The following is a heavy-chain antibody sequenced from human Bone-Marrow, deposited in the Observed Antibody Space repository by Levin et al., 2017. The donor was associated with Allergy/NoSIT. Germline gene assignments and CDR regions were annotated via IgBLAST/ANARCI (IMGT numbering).Heavy chain of an antibody. CDR2: IYSGGST. V-gene: IGHV3-53*01. Sequence: GGSLRLSCAASGFAVNKYYMSWVRLAPGKGLEWVSVIYSGGSTYYGESVEGRFTISRDNSKNTLYLQMSSVRPEDTAVYFCAGGTAWRWADFWGQGTLVTVSS. CDR3: AGGTAWRWADF. J-gene: IGHJ4*02. CDR1: GFAVNKYY. D-gene: IGHD2-8*02.